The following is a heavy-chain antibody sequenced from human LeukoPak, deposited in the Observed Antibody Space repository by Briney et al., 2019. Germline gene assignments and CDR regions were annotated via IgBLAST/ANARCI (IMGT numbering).Heavy chain of an antibody. J-gene: IGHJ4*02. CDR3: AMKRAYTFWFGD. CDR2: IYHSGST. CDR1: GSSISSGSY. D-gene: IGHD5-18*01. V-gene: IGHV4-38-2*01. Sequence: SETLSLTCDVSGSSISSGSYWGWIRQPPGKGLEWIGSIYHSGSTYYKSSLKSRVTISVDTSNNQFSLNLRSVPAADTAVYYCAMKRAYTFWFGDWGQGTLVSVSS.